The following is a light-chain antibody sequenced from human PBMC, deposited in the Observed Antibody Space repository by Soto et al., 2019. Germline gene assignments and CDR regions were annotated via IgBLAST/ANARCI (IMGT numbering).Light chain of an antibody. CDR1: QSVSSSF. J-gene: IGKJ2*01. CDR2: GAS. V-gene: IGKV3-20*01. CDR3: HQYGKSPYT. Sequence: EIVLTQSPGTLSLSPGERVTLSCRASQSVSSSFLAWYQQKPGQAPRLLIYGASTRATGIPDRFSGSGSGTDFAVTISRLEPEDFVVYCCHQYGKSPYTFGRGTKL.